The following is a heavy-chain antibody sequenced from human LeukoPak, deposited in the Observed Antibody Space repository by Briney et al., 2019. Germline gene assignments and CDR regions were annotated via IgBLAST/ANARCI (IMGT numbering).Heavy chain of an antibody. CDR3: ARDGLAAITFDY. D-gene: IGHD5-24*01. Sequence: GGSLRLSCVASGLTFSSYWMHWVRQAPGKGLGWVSHINSDGSSTTYADSVKGRFTISRDNAKNTLYLQMNSLRAEDTAVYYCARDGLAAITFDYWGQGILVTVSS. J-gene: IGHJ4*02. CDR2: INSDGSST. CDR1: GLTFSSYW. V-gene: IGHV3-74*01.